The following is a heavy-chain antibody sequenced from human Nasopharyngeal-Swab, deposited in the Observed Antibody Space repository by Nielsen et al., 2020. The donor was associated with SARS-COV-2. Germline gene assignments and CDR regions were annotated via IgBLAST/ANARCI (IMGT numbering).Heavy chain of an antibody. CDR3: TTDFPSQYFYYYMDV. CDR1: GFTFNDAW. CDR2: IKSKTGGGTT. D-gene: IGHD2/OR15-2a*01. Sequence: GASLKISCAASGFTFNDAWMNWVRQAPGKGLEWVGRIKSKTGGGTTDYAAPVKGRFTVSRDDSENTLYLQMNSLKTEDTAVYYCTTDFPSQYFYYYMDVWGKGTTVIVSS. J-gene: IGHJ6*03. V-gene: IGHV3-15*07.